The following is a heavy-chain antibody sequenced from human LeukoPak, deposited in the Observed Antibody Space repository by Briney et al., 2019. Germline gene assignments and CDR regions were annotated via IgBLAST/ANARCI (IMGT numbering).Heavy chain of an antibody. D-gene: IGHD4-17*01. CDR1: GFTFSGYG. J-gene: IGHJ4*02. CDR3: ARDATVTTGYFDY. Sequence: GRSLRLSCAASGFTFSGYGMHWVRQAPGKGLEWVAVIWYDGSNKYYADSVKGRFTISRDNSKNTLYLQMNSLRAEDTAVYYCARDATVTTGYFDYWGQGTLVTVSS. CDR2: IWYDGSNK. V-gene: IGHV3-33*01.